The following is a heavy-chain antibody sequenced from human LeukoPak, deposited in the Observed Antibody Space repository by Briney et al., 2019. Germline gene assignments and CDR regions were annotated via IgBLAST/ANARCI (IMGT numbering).Heavy chain of an antibody. CDR2: ISSSSSYK. D-gene: IGHD3-22*01. J-gene: IGHJ4*02. Sequence: GGSLRLSCAASGFTFSIYSMNWVRQAPGKGLEWVSSISSSSSYKYYADSVRGRFIISRDNAKNSLYLQMNSLRAEDTAVYYCARDYGSSGSFYYFDYWGQGTLVTVSS. CDR1: GFTFSIYS. CDR3: ARDYGSSGSFYYFDY. V-gene: IGHV3-21*01.